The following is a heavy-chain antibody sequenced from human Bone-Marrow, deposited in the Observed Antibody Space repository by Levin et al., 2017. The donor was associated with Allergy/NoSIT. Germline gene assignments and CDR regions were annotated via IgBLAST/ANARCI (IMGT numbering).Heavy chain of an antibody. D-gene: IGHD2-21*01. CDR1: GFTFSDYW. J-gene: IGHJ4*02. Sequence: GESLKISCAASGFTFSDYWMSWLRQAPGKGLEWVANIKEDGSEKYYVDSVKGRFTISRDNAKNSLYLQMNSLRAEDTAVYYCARFTRRYSSDYWGQGTLVTVSS. V-gene: IGHV3-7*01. CDR3: ARFTRRYSSDY. CDR2: IKEDGSEK.